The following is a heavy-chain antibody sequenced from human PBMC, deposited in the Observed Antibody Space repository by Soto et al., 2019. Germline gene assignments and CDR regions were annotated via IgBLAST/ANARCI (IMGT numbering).Heavy chain of an antibody. Sequence: SGTLSLTRAVYGGAFLDSNRSWIRQTAVKGLEWIGATTHGGSTNYNQSLKIRASISVETSTKQFSLKLRSMTAADTAVYYCAGGHYHYYYYYGMDVWVHGNTV. CDR2: TTHGGST. V-gene: IGHV4-34*01. D-gene: IGHD4-17*01. CDR3: AGGHYHYYYYYGMDV. CDR1: GGAFLDSN. J-gene: IGHJ6*02.